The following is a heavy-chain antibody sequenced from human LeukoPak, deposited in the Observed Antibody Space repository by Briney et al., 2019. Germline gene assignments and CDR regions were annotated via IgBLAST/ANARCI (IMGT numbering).Heavy chain of an antibody. D-gene: IGHD1-26*01. CDR2: ISSSSSTI. J-gene: IGHJ4*02. Sequence: GGSLRLSCAASGFTFSSYEMNWVRQAPGKGLEWVSYISSSSSTIYYADSVKGRFTISRDNAKNSLYLQMNSLRAEDTAVYYCARDRGWELLHPLVFDYWGQGTLVTVSS. V-gene: IGHV3-48*01. CDR3: ARDRGWELLHPLVFDY. CDR1: GFTFSSYE.